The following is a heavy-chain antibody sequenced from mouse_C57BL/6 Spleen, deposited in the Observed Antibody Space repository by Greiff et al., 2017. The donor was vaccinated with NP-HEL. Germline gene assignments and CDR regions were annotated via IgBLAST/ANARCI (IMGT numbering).Heavy chain of an antibody. J-gene: IGHJ4*01. Sequence: ESGPGLVKPSQSLTLTCSVTGYSITSGYFCYLIRQPPGNLLEWMGYISYDGSNNYNPSLKNRISITRDTSKNQFFLNLNSVTTEDTATYDCARHYCSSYYAMDYWGQGTSVTVSS. CDR3: ARHYCSSYYAMDY. CDR2: ISYDGSN. V-gene: IGHV3-6*01. D-gene: IGHD1-1*01. CDR1: GYSITSGYF.